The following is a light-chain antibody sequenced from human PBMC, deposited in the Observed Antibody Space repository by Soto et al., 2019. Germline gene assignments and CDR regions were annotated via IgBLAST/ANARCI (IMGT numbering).Light chain of an antibody. CDR3: SSYAGSNNFGV. J-gene: IGLJ3*02. CDR2: EVS. CDR1: SSDVGGSNY. V-gene: IGLV2-8*01. Sequence: QSALTQPPSASGSPGQSVTISCTGTSSDVGGSNYVSWYQQHPGKALKLMIYEVSKRPSGVPDRFSGSKSGNTASLTVSGLQAEDEADYYCSSYAGSNNFGVFGGGTKLTVL.